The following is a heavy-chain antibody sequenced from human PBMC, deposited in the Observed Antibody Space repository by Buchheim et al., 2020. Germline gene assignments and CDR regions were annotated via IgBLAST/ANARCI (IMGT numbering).Heavy chain of an antibody. CDR1: GFTFSSYE. CDR2: ISSSGSTI. D-gene: IGHD2-2*01. CDR3: ARDGTSWTYYYGMDV. J-gene: IGHJ6*02. Sequence: EVQLVESGGGLVQPGGSLRLSCAASGFTFSSYEMNWVRQAPGKGLEWVSYISSSGSTIYYADSVKGRFTISRDKAKNALYREMNSLRAEDTAVYYCARDGTSWTYYYGMDVWGQGTT. V-gene: IGHV3-48*03.